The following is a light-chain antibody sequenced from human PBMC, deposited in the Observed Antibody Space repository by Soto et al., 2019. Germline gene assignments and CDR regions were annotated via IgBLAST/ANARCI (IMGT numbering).Light chain of an antibody. V-gene: IGLV2-14*01. J-gene: IGLJ2*01. CDR1: SSDIDGYDY. CDR3: SAYTRRSTVV. CDR2: DVT. Sequence: QSALTQPASVSGSPGQSITMSCTGASSDIDGYDYVSWYQHHPGEAPKLLIYDVTNRPSGVSNRFSASKSGNTASLTISGVQAEDEADYYCSAYTRRSTVVFGSGTKLTVL.